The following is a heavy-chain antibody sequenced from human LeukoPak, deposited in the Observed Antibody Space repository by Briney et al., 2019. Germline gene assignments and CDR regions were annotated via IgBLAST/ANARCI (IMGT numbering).Heavy chain of an antibody. CDR1: GGSFSGYY. CDR3: ARVKKGPRLVPFDY. J-gene: IGHJ4*02. D-gene: IGHD3-22*01. CDR2: INHSGST. V-gene: IGHV4-34*01. Sequence: SETLSLTCAVYGGSFSGYYWSWIRQPPGKGLEWIGGINHSGSTNYNPSLKSRVTMSVDTSKNQFSLKLSSVTAADTAVYYCARVKKGPRLVPFDYWGQGTLVTVSS.